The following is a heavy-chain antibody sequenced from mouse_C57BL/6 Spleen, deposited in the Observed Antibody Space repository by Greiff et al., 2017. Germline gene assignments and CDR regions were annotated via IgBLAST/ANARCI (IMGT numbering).Heavy chain of an antibody. D-gene: IGHD3-2*02. V-gene: IGHV1-80*01. CDR3: ARGSSGSGYFDY. J-gene: IGHJ2*01. CDR2: IYPGDGDT. Sequence: QVHVKQSGAELVKPGASVKISCKASGYAFSSYWMNWVKQRPGKGLEWIGQIYPGDGDTNYNGKFKGKATLTADKSSSTAYMQLSSLTSEDSAVYFCARGSSGSGYFDYWGQGTTLTVSS. CDR1: GYAFSSYW.